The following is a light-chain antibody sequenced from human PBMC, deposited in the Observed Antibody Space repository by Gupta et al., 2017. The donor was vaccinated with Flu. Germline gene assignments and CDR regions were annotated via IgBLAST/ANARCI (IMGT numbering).Light chain of an antibody. CDR3: CSYAGSDLYV. CDR2: EAR. CDR1: SSDVGRFNV. J-gene: IGLJ1*01. V-gene: IGLV2-23*01. Sequence: ITISCTGTSSDVGRFNVVSWYQQHPGKAPKLIIYEARKRPSGVSNRFSGAKSGNTASLTISGLQAEDEADYFCCSYAGSDLYVFGTGTAVTIL.